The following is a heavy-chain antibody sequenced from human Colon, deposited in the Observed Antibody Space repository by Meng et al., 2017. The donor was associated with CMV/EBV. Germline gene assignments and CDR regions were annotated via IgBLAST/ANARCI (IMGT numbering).Heavy chain of an antibody. Sequence: ASVKVSCKASGYTFTTFGISWVRQAPGQGPEWMGWISTHNGYTSYAQKFQDRVTMTTDTSTSTAYMDLRSLGSDDSAVYYCARYCSGGNCYSKPGLAKFFDLWGQGTLVTVSS. CDR3: ARYCSGGNCYSKPGLAKFFDL. J-gene: IGHJ4*02. CDR2: ISTHNGYT. V-gene: IGHV1-18*01. CDR1: GYTFTTFG. D-gene: IGHD2-15*01.